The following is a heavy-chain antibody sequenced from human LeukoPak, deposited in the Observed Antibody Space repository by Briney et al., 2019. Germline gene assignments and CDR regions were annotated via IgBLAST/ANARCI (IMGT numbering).Heavy chain of an antibody. CDR3: AASSGWYNDAFDI. J-gene: IGHJ3*02. V-gene: IGHV4-61*02. Sequence: NPSQTLSLTCTVSGGSISSGSYYWSWIRQPAGKGLEWIGRIYTSGSTNYNPSLKSRVTISVDTSKNQFSLKLSSVTAADTAVYYCAASSGWYNDAFDIWGRGTMVTVSS. CDR2: IYTSGST. D-gene: IGHD6-19*01. CDR1: GGSISSGSYY.